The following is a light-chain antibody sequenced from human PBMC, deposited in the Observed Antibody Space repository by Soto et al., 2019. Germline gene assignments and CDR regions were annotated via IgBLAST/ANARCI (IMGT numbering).Light chain of an antibody. CDR3: QQYNNWPPVT. Sequence: EIARTQSLATLSVSPGERATLSCRASQGVSSNLARSQQKPGQAPRLLIYGASTRATGTPARFSGSGSGTEFTLTISSLQSEDFAVYYCQQYNNWPPVTFGQWTKVEIK. CDR1: QGVSSN. V-gene: IGKV3-15*01. CDR2: GAS. J-gene: IGKJ1*01.